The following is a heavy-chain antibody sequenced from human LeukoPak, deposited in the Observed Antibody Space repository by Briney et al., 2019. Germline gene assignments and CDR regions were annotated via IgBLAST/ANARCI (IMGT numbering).Heavy chain of an antibody. CDR2: IYYSGSG. Sequence: SAALSLTCTVSGGSISSSGYYWGWIRPPPGQELVWMGSIYYSGSGYDKPSLNSRVIISVDTSNTPYSLKLSSVTAADTAEYYSARQLGGSSWYLYYYYYMDVWGKGTTVTVSS. D-gene: IGHD6-13*01. J-gene: IGHJ6*03. CDR1: GGSISSSGYY. CDR3: ARQLGGSSWYLYYYYYMDV. V-gene: IGHV4-39*01.